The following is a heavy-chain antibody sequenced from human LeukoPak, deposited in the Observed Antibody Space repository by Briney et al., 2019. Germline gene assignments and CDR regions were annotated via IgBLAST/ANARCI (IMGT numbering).Heavy chain of an antibody. V-gene: IGHV4-39*01. CDR2: IYYSGST. Sequence: PSETLSLTCTVSGGSISSSSYYWGWIRQPPGKGLEWIGSIYYSGSTYYNPSLKSRVTISVDTPKNQFSLKLSSVTAADTAVYYCARLSIFGVVIPNSFDYWGQGTLVTVSS. CDR3: ARLSIFGVVIPNSFDY. D-gene: IGHD3-3*01. CDR1: GGSISSSSYY. J-gene: IGHJ4*02.